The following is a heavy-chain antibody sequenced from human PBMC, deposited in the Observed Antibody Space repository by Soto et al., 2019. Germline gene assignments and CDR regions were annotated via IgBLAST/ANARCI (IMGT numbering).Heavy chain of an antibody. CDR2: IIPIFGTA. D-gene: IGHD6-13*01. CDR1: GGTFSSYA. J-gene: IGHJ4*02. Sequence: GAPVKVSCKASGGTFSSYAISWVRQAPGQGFEWMGGIIPIFGTANYAQKVQGRATITADKSTSTAYMELSSLRSEDTAVYYCARAPLRVWQPLLPTYWGQGTLVTVS. V-gene: IGHV1-69*06. CDR3: ARAPLRVWQPLLPTY.